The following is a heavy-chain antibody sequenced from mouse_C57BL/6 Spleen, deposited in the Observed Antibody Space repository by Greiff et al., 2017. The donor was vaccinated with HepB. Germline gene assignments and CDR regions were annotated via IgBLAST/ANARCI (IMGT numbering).Heavy chain of an antibody. Sequence: EVQLQQSGPELVKPGASVKMSCKASGYTFTDYNMHWVKQSHGKSLEWIGYINPNNGGTSYNQKFKGKATLTVNKSSSTAYMDLRSLTSEDSAVYYCARGDHYPHSPYAMDYLGQGTSVTVSS. CDR3: ARGDHYPHSPYAMDY. V-gene: IGHV1-22*01. CDR2: INPNNGGT. J-gene: IGHJ4*01. D-gene: IGHD5-5*01. CDR1: GYTFTDYN.